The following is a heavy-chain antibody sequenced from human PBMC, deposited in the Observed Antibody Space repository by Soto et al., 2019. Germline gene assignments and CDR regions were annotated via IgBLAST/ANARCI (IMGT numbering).Heavy chain of an antibody. V-gene: IGHV1-3*01. Sequence: GASVKVSCKSSGFSFISYAIHWVRQAPGQRLEWMGWINVATGNTKYPQHFPGRVTITRDTSASTAYMELNGLTSDDTAIYYCAREHDEWSAYSFDFWGQGTLVTVSS. CDR3: AREHDEWSAYSFDF. CDR1: GFSFISYA. J-gene: IGHJ4*02. D-gene: IGHD3-3*01. CDR2: INVATGNT.